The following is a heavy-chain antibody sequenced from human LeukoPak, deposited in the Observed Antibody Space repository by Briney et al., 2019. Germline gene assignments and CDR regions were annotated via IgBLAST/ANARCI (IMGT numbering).Heavy chain of an antibody. J-gene: IGHJ4*02. Sequence: GGSLRLSCEDSGFTFADYGLSWVRQAPRKGLEWVAGINWSGDNTFYADSVKGRFTISRDNTKKTLYLQMNNPRGEDTATYYCARDLSSNWNNLAYWGQGTLVTVSS. CDR3: ARDLSSNWNNLAY. D-gene: IGHD1/OR15-1a*01. CDR1: GFTFADYG. V-gene: IGHV3-20*04. CDR2: INWSGDNT.